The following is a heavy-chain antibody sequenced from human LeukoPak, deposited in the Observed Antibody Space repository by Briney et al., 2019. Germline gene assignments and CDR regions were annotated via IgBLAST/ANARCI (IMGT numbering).Heavy chain of an antibody. V-gene: IGHV1-46*01. CDR2: INPSGGST. CDR1: GYTFSDSS. J-gene: IGHJ4*02. Sequence: ASVKVSCKASGYTFSDSSIHWVRQAPGQRLEWMGIINPSGGSTTYAQKFQGRVTMTRDTSTGTVYMELSSLRSDDTAVYYCARDRRGAYGDYATSYWGQGTLVTVSS. D-gene: IGHD4-17*01. CDR3: ARDRRGAYGDYATSY.